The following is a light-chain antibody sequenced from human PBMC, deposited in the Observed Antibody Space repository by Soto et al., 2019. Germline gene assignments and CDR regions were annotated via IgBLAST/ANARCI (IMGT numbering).Light chain of an antibody. CDR3: QQSYSTLT. Sequence: DVQMTQSPSTLSASVGDRVTITCRASQSISSYLNWYQQKPGKAPKLLIYAASNLHSGAPARFSGSGSGTDFTLTISSLQPEDFATYYCQQSYSTLTFGPGTKVDI. V-gene: IGKV1-39*01. J-gene: IGKJ1*01. CDR1: QSISSY. CDR2: AAS.